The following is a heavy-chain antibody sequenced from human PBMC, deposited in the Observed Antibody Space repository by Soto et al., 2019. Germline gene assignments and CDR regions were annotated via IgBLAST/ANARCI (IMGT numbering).Heavy chain of an antibody. CDR2: MNPNSGNT. J-gene: IGHJ5*02. CDR3: ARGFGSSWDWFDP. D-gene: IGHD6-13*01. Sequence: ASVKVSCKASGGTFSSYAISWVRQATGQGLEWMGWMNPNSGNTGYAQKFQGRVTMTRNTSISTAYMELSSLRSEDTAVYYCARGFGSSWDWFDPWGQGTLVTVSS. V-gene: IGHV1-8*02. CDR1: GGTFSSYA.